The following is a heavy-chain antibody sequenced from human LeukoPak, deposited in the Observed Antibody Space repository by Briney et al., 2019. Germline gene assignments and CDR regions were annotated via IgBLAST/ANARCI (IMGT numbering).Heavy chain of an antibody. CDR2: IKEDGTQK. V-gene: IGHV3-7*01. CDR1: GFTFNKSW. CDR3: ARPDRRSI. Sequence: PGGSLRLSCAASGFTFNKSWMSWVRQAPGKGPEWVANIKEDGTQKYYVDSVRGRFTISRDNAENSLYLQMNSLRAEDTAVYYCARPDRRSIWGQGTMVTVSS. J-gene: IGHJ3*02. D-gene: IGHD1-14*01.